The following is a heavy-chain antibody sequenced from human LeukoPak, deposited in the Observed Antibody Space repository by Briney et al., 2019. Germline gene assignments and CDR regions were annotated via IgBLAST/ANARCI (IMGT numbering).Heavy chain of an antibody. J-gene: IGHJ4*02. CDR1: GFSFSKAW. V-gene: IGHV3-15*01. Sequence: GGSLRLSCAVSGFSFSKAWMNWVRQAPGKGLGWVGRIKSKADGGTTDYAAPVKGRFTISRDDSKNTLYLQMNSLKTEDTAVYYCTRISGSQSGPFDYWGQGTLVTVSS. CDR3: TRISGSQSGPFDY. D-gene: IGHD1-26*01. CDR2: IKSKADGGTT.